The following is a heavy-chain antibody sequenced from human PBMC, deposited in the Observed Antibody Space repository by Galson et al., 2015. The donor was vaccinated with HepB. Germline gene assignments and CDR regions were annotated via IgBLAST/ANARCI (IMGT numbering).Heavy chain of an antibody. CDR3: AKEGSITMVRGVIIGGFDY. J-gene: IGHJ4*02. Sequence: SLRLSCAASGFTFSSYAMSWVRQAPGKGLEWVSAISGSGGSTYYADSVKGRFTNSRDNSKNTLYLQMNSLRAEDTAVYYCAKEGSITMVRGVIIGGFDYWGQGTLVTVSS. V-gene: IGHV3-23*01. CDR1: GFTFSSYA. D-gene: IGHD3-10*01. CDR2: ISGSGGST.